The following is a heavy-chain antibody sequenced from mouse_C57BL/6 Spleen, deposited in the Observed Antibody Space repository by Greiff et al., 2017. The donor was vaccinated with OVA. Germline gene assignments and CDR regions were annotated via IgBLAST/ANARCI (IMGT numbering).Heavy chain of an antibody. Sequence: QVQLQQPGAELVKPGASVKLSCKASGYTFTSYWMQWVKQRPGQGLEWIGEIDPSDSYTNYNQKFKGKATLTVDTSSSTAYMQLSSLTSEDSAVYYCARSDYYGSRGYYAMDYWGQGTSVTVSS. D-gene: IGHD1-1*01. V-gene: IGHV1-50*01. CDR1: GYTFTSYW. CDR2: IDPSDSYT. J-gene: IGHJ4*01. CDR3: ARSDYYGSRGYYAMDY.